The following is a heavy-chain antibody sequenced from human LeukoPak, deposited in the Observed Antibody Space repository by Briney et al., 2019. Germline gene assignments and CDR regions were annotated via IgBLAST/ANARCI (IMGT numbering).Heavy chain of an antibody. CDR1: GGSFSGYY. CDR2: INHSGST. D-gene: IGHD6-13*01. Sequence: PSETLSLTCAVYGGSFSGYYWSWIRQPPGKGLEWIGEINHSGSTNYNPSLKSRVTISVDTSKNQFSLKLSSVTAADTAVYYCARDGAAAGSFSYYYYYYGMDVWGQGTTVTVSS. J-gene: IGHJ6*02. V-gene: IGHV4-34*01. CDR3: ARDGAAAGSFSYYYYYYGMDV.